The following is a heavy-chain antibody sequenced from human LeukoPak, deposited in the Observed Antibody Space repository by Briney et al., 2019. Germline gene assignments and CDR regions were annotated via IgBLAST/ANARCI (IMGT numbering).Heavy chain of an antibody. V-gene: IGHV3-21*04. CDR3: ARVYGSGYLYYYYAMDV. D-gene: IGHD3-22*01. J-gene: IGHJ6*02. CDR1: GFTFSSYS. CDR2: ISSSSSYI. Sequence: GGSLRLSCAASGFTFSSYSMNWVRQAPGKGLEWVSSISSSSSYIYYADSVKGRFTISRDNAKNSLYLQMNSLRAEDTAVYYCARVYGSGYLYYYYAMDVWGQGTTVTVSS.